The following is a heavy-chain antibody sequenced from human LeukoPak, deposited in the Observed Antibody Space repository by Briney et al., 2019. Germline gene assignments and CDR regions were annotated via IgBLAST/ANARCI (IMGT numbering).Heavy chain of an antibody. V-gene: IGHV3-9*01. D-gene: IGHD4-23*01. J-gene: IGHJ6*02. CDR2: INWNSDTK. Sequence: PGGSLRLSCVGSGFAFHNYAMHWVRRPPGKGLEWVSAINWNSDTKAYADSVKGRFTISRDRGRNSLYLQMDSLRPEDTALYYCAKDTGGNGAYFYAMDVWGQGTSVTVSS. CDR1: GFAFHNYA. CDR3: AKDTGGNGAYFYAMDV.